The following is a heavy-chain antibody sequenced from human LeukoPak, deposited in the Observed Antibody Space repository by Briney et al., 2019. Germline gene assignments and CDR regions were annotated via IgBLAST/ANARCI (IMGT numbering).Heavy chain of an antibody. CDR2: ISGSGGST. CDR3: AKEGGAFDI. J-gene: IGHJ3*02. Sequence: WIRQPPGKGLEWVSAISGSGGSTYYADSVKGRFTISRDNSKNTLYLQMNSLRAEDTAVYYCAKEGGAFDIWGQGTMVTVSS. V-gene: IGHV3-23*01. D-gene: IGHD1-26*01.